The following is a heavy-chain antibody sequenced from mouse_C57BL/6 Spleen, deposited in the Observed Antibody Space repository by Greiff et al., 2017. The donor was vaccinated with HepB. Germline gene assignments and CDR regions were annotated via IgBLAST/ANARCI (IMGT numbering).Heavy chain of an antibody. CDR1: GYTFTDYN. CDR3: ARGYYGSKGFAY. Sequence: EVQLQQSGPELVKPGASVKIPCKASGYTFTDYNMDWVKQSHGKSLEWIGDINPNNGGTIYNQKFKRKATLTVDKSYSTAYMELRSLTSEDTAVYYCARGYYGSKGFAYWGQGTLVTVSA. D-gene: IGHD1-1*01. J-gene: IGHJ3*01. CDR2: INPNNGGT. V-gene: IGHV1-18*01.